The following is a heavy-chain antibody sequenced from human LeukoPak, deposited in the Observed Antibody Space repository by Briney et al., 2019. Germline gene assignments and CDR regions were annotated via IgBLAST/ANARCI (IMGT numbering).Heavy chain of an antibody. Sequence: GGSLRLSCAASGFTVSSNYMSWVRQAPGKGLEWVSVIYSGGSTYYADSVKGRFTISRDNAKNSLYLQMNSLRAEDTAVYYCAKDQGRYYGSGSYPYYWGQGTLVTVSS. CDR2: IYSGGST. D-gene: IGHD3-10*01. CDR3: AKDQGRYYGSGSYPYY. V-gene: IGHV3-53*01. CDR1: GFTVSSNY. J-gene: IGHJ4*02.